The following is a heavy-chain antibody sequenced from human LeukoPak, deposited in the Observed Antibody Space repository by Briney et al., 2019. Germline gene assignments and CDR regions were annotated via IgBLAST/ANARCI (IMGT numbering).Heavy chain of an antibody. V-gene: IGHV1-2*02. D-gene: IGHD2-21*01. J-gene: IGHJ4*02. Sequence: ASVKVSCKASGYTFTSYGISWVRQAPGQGLEWMGWINPNSGGTNYTQKFQGRVTMTRDTSISTAYMELSRLRSDDTAVYYCAREVPSMVVHFGFWGQGTLVTVSS. CDR2: INPNSGGT. CDR1: GYTFTSYG. CDR3: AREVPSMVVHFGF.